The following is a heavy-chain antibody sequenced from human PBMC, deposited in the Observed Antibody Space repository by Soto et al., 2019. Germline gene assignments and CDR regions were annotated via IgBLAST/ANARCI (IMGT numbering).Heavy chain of an antibody. V-gene: IGHV2-5*01. CDR3: AQRGGSAWYVGVDH. D-gene: IGHD6-19*01. CDR2: IYWNDDK. J-gene: IGHJ4*02. Sequence: QITLKESGPTLVKPTQTLTLTCTFSGFSLSTSRMGVGWIRQPPGKALEWLALIYWNDDKYYSPSLKSRLTITKHTAKNQVVLAMTKMDPVDTATYYCAQRGGSAWYVGVDHWGQGTLVTVSS. CDR1: GFSLSTSRMG.